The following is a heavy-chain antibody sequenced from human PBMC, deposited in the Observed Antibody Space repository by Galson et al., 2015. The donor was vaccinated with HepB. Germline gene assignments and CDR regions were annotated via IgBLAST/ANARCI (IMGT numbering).Heavy chain of an antibody. CDR1: GFTFSSYG. V-gene: IGHV3-33*01. CDR3: ARDLGRGYYFVYGMDV. D-gene: IGHD3-16*01. J-gene: IGHJ6*02. Sequence: SLRLSCAASGFTFSSYGMHWVRQAPGKGLEWVAVIWYDGSNKYYADSVKGRFTISRDNSKNTLYLQMNSLRAEDTAVYYCARDLGRGYYFVYGMDVWGQGTTVTVSS. CDR2: IWYDGSNK.